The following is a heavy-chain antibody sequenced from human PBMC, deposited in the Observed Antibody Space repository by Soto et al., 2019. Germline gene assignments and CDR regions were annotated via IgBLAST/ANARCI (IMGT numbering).Heavy chain of an antibody. Sequence: PSETLSLTCAVYGGSFSGYYWSWIRQPPGKGLEWIGSIYHSGSTYYNPSLKSRVTISVDTSKNQFSLKLSSVTAADTAVYYCARTGDYDGYYYYGMDVWGQGTTVTVSS. CDR2: IYHSGST. V-gene: IGHV4-34*01. CDR1: GGSFSGYY. CDR3: ARTGDYDGYYYYGMDV. J-gene: IGHJ6*02. D-gene: IGHD4-17*01.